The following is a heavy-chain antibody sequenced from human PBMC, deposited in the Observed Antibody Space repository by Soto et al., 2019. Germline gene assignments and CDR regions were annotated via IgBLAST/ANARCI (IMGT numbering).Heavy chain of an antibody. CDR2: VHYSGST. J-gene: IGHJ4*02. D-gene: IGHD3-3*01. CDR1: GGSISNY. V-gene: IGHV4-34*01. Sequence: SETLSLTCTVSGGSISNYWNWIRQPPGKGLEWIGEVHYSGSTGYNPSLRSRVTISIDRSKNQFSLEMKSVTAADTAIYYCTRGFSGAPTDYWGQGALVTVSS. CDR3: TRGFSGAPTDY.